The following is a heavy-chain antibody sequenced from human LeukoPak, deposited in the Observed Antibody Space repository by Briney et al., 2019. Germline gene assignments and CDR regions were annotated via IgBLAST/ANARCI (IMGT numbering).Heavy chain of an antibody. J-gene: IGHJ4*02. Sequence: SETLSLTCTVSGGSISSGGYYWSWIRQPPGKGLEWIGYIYHSGSTYYNPSLKSRVTISVDRSKNQFSLKLSSVTAADTAVYYCARGEGYYYGSGSKPFDYWGQGTLVTVSS. CDR1: GGSISSGGYY. V-gene: IGHV4-30-2*01. CDR3: ARGEGYYYGSGSKPFDY. D-gene: IGHD3-10*01. CDR2: IYHSGST.